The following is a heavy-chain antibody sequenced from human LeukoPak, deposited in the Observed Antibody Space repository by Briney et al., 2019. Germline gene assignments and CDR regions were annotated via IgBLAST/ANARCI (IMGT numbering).Heavy chain of an antibody. J-gene: IGHJ6*03. V-gene: IGHV3-11*04. CDR2: ISSSGSTI. CDR3: ARVEGSYYDSSGYYYRYYYYMDV. CDR1: GFTFSDYY. D-gene: IGHD3-22*01. Sequence: SGGSLRLSCAASGFTFSDYYMSWIRQAPGKGLEWVSYISSSGSTIYYADSVKGRFTISRDNAKNSLYLQMNSLRAEDTAVYYCARVEGSYYDSSGYYYRYYYYMDVWGKGTTVTVSS.